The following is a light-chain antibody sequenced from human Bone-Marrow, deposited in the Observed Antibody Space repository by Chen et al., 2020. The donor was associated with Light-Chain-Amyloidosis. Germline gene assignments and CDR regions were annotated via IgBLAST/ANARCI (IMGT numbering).Light chain of an antibody. Sequence: DIVMTQSPVSLSVSLGEMATIHCKSSQSVYGSDNRNYLACYQQKPGQPLKVLFYWAATRESGVHDRFSCRGYGTDFTSTSSSLQAEDVAVNYCEQYFSLPITFGQGTRLEIK. V-gene: IGKV4-1*01. CDR1: QSVYGSDNRNY. J-gene: IGKJ5*01. CDR2: WAA. CDR3: EQYFSLPIT.